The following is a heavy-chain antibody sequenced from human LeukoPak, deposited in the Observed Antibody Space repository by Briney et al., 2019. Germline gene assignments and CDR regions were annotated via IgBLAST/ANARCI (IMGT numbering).Heavy chain of an antibody. D-gene: IGHD1-14*01. J-gene: IGHJ4*02. CDR1: GFTFSSSA. Sequence: PGGSLRLSCAASGFTFSSSAMSWVRQAPGKGLEWVSNVSGSGRGENTYYADSVKGRFTISRDNSKNTLYLQMNSLGAEDTAVYYCAKHSITSQWGYVDYWGQGTLVTVSS. V-gene: IGHV3-23*01. CDR2: VSGSGRGENT. CDR3: AKHSITSQWGYVDY.